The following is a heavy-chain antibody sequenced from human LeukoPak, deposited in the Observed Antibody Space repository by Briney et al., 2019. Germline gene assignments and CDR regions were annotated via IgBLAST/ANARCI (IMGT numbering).Heavy chain of an antibody. CDR1: GYTFTRYY. CDR3: ASPLLLWFGELFLPLDY. J-gene: IGHJ4*02. D-gene: IGHD3-10*01. Sequence: ASVKVSCKASGYTFTRYYMHWVRQAPGQGLEWMGWINPNSGGTNYAQKFQGRVTMTRDTSISTAYMELSRLRSDDTVVYYCASPLLLWFGELFLPLDYWGQETLVTVSS. V-gene: IGHV1-2*02. CDR2: INPNSGGT.